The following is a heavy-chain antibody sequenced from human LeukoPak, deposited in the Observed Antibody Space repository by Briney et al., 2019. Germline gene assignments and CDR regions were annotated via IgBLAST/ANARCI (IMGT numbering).Heavy chain of an antibody. CDR3: ARGGDFWSGYKNWFDP. D-gene: IGHD3-3*01. Sequence: SETLSLTCTVSGGSISSYYCSWIRQPPGKGLEWIGYIYYSGSTNYNPSLKSRVTISVDTSKNQFFLKLSSVTAADTAVYYCARGGDFWSGYKNWFDPWGQGTLVTVSS. CDR2: IYYSGST. CDR1: GGSISSYY. J-gene: IGHJ5*02. V-gene: IGHV4-59*01.